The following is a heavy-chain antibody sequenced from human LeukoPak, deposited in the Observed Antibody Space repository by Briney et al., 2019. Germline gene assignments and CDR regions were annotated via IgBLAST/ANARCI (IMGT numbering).Heavy chain of an antibody. CDR2: IYTSGST. CDR3: ARVHYSYYYMDV. CDR1: GGSTSSYY. Sequence: SETLSLTCTVSGGSTSSYYWSWIRQPPGKGLEWIGYIYTSGSTNYNFSLKSRVTISVDTSKNQFSLKLSSVTAADTAVYYRARVHYSYYYMDVWGKGTTVTVSS. J-gene: IGHJ6*03. V-gene: IGHV4-4*09.